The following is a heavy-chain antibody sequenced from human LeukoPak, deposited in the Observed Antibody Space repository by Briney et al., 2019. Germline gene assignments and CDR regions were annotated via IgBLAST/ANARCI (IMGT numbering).Heavy chain of an antibody. J-gene: IGHJ5*02. V-gene: IGHV4-38-2*02. D-gene: IGHD6-13*01. CDR1: GYSISSGYY. CDR2: IYHSGST. Sequence: PSETLSLTCIVSGYSISSGYYWGWIRQPPGKGPEWIGSIYHSGSTYYNPSLKSRVTISVDTSKNQFSLKLSSVTAADTAVYYCAGYSNSWLGWFDPWGQGTLVTVSS. CDR3: AGYSNSWLGWFDP.